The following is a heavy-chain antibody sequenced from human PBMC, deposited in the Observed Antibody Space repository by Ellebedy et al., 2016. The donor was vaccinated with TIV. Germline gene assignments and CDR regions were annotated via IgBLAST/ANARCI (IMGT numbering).Heavy chain of an antibody. CDR3: ARTTMLRGVIISPIILFDY. J-gene: IGHJ4*02. Sequence: GESLKISXAASGFTFSSYAMSWVRQAPGKGLEWVLSISGSSGSTYYADSVRGRFTISRDNSKNTLYLQMNSLRAEDTAVYYCARTTMLRGVIISPIILFDYWGQGTLVTVSS. V-gene: IGHV3-23*01. CDR2: ISGSSGST. CDR1: GFTFSSYA. D-gene: IGHD3-10*01.